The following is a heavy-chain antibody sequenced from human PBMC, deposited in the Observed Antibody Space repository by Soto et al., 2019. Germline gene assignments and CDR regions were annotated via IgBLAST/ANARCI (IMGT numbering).Heavy chain of an antibody. CDR2: ISGSGAGT. Sequence: GGSLRLSCAASGFTFVNYAMGWVRQAPGKGLEWVSLISGSGAGTYYADSVKGRFTVSRDNSKSTLFLQLNSLRVEDTAVYYCAKRGERSSWPRLHFDSWGQGTLVTVSS. CDR1: GFTFVNYA. D-gene: IGHD6-13*01. J-gene: IGHJ4*02. V-gene: IGHV3-23*01. CDR3: AKRGERSSWPRLHFDS.